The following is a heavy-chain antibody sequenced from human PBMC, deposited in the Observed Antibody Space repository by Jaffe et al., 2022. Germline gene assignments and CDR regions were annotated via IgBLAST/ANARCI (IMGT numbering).Heavy chain of an antibody. V-gene: IGHV3-49*04. J-gene: IGHJ4*02. Sequence: EVQLVESGGGLVQPGRSLRLSCTASGFTFGDYAMSWVRQAPGKGLEWVGFIRSKAYGGTTEYAASVKGRFTISRDDSKSIAYLQMNSLKTEDTAVYYCTRDRGTYYYGSGSYYNPDYWGQGTLVTVSS. CDR1: GFTFGDYA. CDR2: IRSKAYGGTT. CDR3: TRDRGTYYYGSGSYYNPDY. D-gene: IGHD3-10*01.